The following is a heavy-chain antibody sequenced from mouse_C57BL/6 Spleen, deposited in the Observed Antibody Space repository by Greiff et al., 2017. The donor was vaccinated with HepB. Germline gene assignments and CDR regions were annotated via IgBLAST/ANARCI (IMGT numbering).Heavy chain of an antibody. V-gene: IGHV5-17*01. D-gene: IGHD2-2*01. CDR2: ISSGSSTI. Sequence: EVMLVESGGGLVKPGGSLKLSCAASGFTFSDYGMHWVRQAPEKGLEWVAYISSGSSTIYYADTVKGRFTISRDNAKNTLFLQRTSLRSEDTAMYYCARPRVTTNYFDYWGQGTTLTVSS. CDR3: ARPRVTTNYFDY. CDR1: GFTFSDYG. J-gene: IGHJ2*01.